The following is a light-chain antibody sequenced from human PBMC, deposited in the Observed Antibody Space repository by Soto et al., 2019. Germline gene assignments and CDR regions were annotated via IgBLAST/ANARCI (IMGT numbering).Light chain of an antibody. V-gene: IGLV2-14*01. CDR3: SSYTGSDVVV. CDR1: SHAVGGYNY. Sequence: QYALTQPASVSGSPGQSITISCTGTSHAVGGYNYVSWYQQPPGKAPKLMIYDVSNRPSGVSNRFSGSKSGNTASLTISGLQAEDEADYYCSSYTGSDVVVFGGGTKLTVL. J-gene: IGLJ2*01. CDR2: DVS.